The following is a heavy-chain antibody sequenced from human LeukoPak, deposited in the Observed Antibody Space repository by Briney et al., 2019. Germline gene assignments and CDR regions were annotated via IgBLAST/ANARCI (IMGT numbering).Heavy chain of an antibody. Sequence: EASVKVSCKASGYTFTSYYMHWVRQAPGQGLEWMGIINPSGGSTIYAQKFQGRVTMTRDTSTSTVHMELSSLRSEDTAVYYCATEPAGGYSSGWYGGGWGQGTLVTVSS. V-gene: IGHV1-46*01. CDR1: GYTFTSYY. CDR2: INPSGGST. J-gene: IGHJ4*02. CDR3: ATEPAGGYSSGWYGGG. D-gene: IGHD6-19*01.